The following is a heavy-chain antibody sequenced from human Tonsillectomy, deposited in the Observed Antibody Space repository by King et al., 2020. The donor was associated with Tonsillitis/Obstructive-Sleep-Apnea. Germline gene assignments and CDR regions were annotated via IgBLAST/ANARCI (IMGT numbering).Heavy chain of an antibody. V-gene: IGHV4-34*01. J-gene: IGHJ6*03. CDR3: ARSLSSSSPFYYYYYYMDV. Sequence: VQLQQWGAGLLKPSETLSLTCAVYGGSFSGCYWSWIRQPPGKGLEWIGEINHSGSTNYNPSLKSRVTISVDTSKNQFSLKLSSVTAADTAVYYCARSLSSSSPFYYYYYYMDVWGKGTTVTVSS. D-gene: IGHD6-6*01. CDR2: INHSGST. CDR1: GGSFSGCY.